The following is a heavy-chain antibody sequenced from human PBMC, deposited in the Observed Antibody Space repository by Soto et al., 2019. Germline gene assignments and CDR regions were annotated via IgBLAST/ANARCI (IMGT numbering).Heavy chain of an antibody. CDR3: AREGRGKKAGYNGLVSLGY. D-gene: IGHD2-2*02. CDR1: GSRFSNYV. Sequence: ASVKVSCKVSGSRFSNYVISWVRHAPGHGLEWLGRIIPIFNSTKYAQSFQGRVTITADKSTSTASLELSSLRSDDTAVYYCAREGRGKKAGYNGLVSLGYWGQGTLVTVSS. V-gene: IGHV1-69*06. J-gene: IGHJ4*02. CDR2: IIPIFNST.